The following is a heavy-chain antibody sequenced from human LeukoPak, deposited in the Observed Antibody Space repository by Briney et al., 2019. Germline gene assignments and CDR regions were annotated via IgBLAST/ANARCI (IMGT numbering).Heavy chain of an antibody. D-gene: IGHD3-22*01. CDR2: IWYDGSNK. CDR3: ARAPGDSSGYPTKFDY. Sequence: GGSLRLSCAASGFTFSSYGMHWVRQAPGRGLEWVAVIWYDGSNKYYADSVKGRFTISRDNSKNTLYLQMNSLRAEDTAVYYCARAPGDSSGYPTKFDYWGQGTLVTVSS. CDR1: GFTFSSYG. V-gene: IGHV3-33*01. J-gene: IGHJ4*02.